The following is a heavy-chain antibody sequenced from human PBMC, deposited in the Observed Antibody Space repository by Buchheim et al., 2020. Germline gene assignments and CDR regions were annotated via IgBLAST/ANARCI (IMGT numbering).Heavy chain of an antibody. CDR3: AHRRPFTVPRVRQGFDP. CDR1: GFSLSTSGVG. D-gene: IGHD2-2*01. J-gene: IGHJ5*02. V-gene: IGHV2-5*02. Sequence: QITLKESGPTLVKPTQTLTLTCTFSGFSLSTSGVGVGWIRQPPGKALEWLALIYWDDDKRYSPSLKSRLTIPKDTSKNQVVLTMTNMDPVDTATYYCAHRRPFTVPRVRQGFDPWGQGTL. CDR2: IYWDDDK.